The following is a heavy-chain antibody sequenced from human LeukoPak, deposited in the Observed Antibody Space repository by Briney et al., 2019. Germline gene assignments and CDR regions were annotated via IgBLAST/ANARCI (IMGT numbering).Heavy chain of an antibody. J-gene: IGHJ4*02. CDR3: ARVVTNYGDYYYFDY. CDR2: IYYSGST. D-gene: IGHD4-17*01. V-gene: IGHV4-30-4*07. Sequence: PSETLTLTCAVSGGSISSGGYSWSWIRQPPEKGLEWIGYIYYSGSTYYNPSLKSRVTISVDTSKNQFSLKLSSVTAADTAVYYCARVVTNYGDYYYFDYWGQGTLVTVSS. CDR1: GGSISSGGYS.